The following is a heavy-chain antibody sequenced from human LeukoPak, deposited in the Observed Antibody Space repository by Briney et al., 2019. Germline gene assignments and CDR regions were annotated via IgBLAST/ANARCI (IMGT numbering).Heavy chain of an antibody. CDR2: INWNGGST. CDR1: GFTFDDYG. J-gene: IGHJ6*03. Sequence: GGSLRLSCAASGFTFDDYGMSWVRQAPGKGLEWVSGINWNGGSTGYADSVKGRFTISRDNAKNSLYLQMNRLRAEDTALYYCAREGQLAYYYYYYMDVWGKGTTVTVSS. D-gene: IGHD6-6*01. V-gene: IGHV3-20*04. CDR3: AREGQLAYYYYYYMDV.